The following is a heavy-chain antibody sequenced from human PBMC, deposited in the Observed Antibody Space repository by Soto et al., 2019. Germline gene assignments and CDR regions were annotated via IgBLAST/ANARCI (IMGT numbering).Heavy chain of an antibody. CDR3: ARGPRVSSTGTGAH. J-gene: IGHJ4*02. Sequence: GGSLRLSCAGSGFTFSAYWMHWVRQVPGKGLTWVSRISDDGSTATYADSVKGRFVISRDNAKNSPYLEMNTLRADDSGLYYCARGPRVSSTGTGAHWGRGTLVTVSS. D-gene: IGHD1-1*01. CDR1: GFTFSAYW. V-gene: IGHV3-74*01. CDR2: ISDDGSTA.